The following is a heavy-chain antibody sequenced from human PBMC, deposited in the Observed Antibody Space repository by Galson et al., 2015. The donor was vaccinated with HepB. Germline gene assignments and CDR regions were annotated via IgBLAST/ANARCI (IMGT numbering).Heavy chain of an antibody. CDR2: TSYDGTNK. V-gene: IGHV3-30*04. Sequence: SLRLSCAASGFTFSSFAAHWVRLAPGKGLEWVAVTSYDGTNKDYADSVRGRFTISRDRSKTTLYLSMTSLRPEDTAIYYCARSPSRSGAIDLWGQGTLVIVSS. CDR3: ARSPSRSGAIDL. CDR1: GFTFSSFA. D-gene: IGHD2-21*01. J-gene: IGHJ5*02.